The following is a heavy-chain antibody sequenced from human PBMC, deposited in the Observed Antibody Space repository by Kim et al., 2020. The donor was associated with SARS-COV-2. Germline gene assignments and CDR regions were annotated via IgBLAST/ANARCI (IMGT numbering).Heavy chain of an antibody. CDR3: TRVPPYSNSWWDAFDI. J-gene: IGHJ3*02. CDR2: IRSNTDNYAT. V-gene: IGHV3-73*01. Sequence: GGSLRLSCAASGFTFSDSAMYWVRQASGKGLEWVGRIRSNTDNYATAYGASVEGRFTISRDDSKNTAYLQMNSLKTEDTAIYYCTRVPPYSNSWWDAFDIWGQGTMVTVSS. CDR1: GFTFSDSA. D-gene: IGHD6-13*01.